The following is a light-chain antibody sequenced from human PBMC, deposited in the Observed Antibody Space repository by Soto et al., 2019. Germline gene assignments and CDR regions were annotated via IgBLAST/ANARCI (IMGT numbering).Light chain of an antibody. J-gene: IGLJ1*01. CDR3: QSYDSSTLCV. CDR2: GDN. V-gene: IGLV1-40*01. CDR1: SSNIGAEYD. Sequence: QLVLTQPPSVSGAPGQRVAISCTGSSSNIGAEYDVHWYQQLPGTAPKRLIYGDNNRPSGVPDRFSGSKSGTSASLAITGLQPEDEADYYCQSYDSSTLCVFGTGTKVTVL.